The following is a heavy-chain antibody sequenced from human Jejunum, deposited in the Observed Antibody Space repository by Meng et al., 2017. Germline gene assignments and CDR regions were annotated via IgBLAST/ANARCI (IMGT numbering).Heavy chain of an antibody. CDR1: GYPFTTNG. CDR3: ARSRDYAHDY. J-gene: IGHJ4*02. D-gene: IGHD4-17*01. CDR2: INAYSGNT. V-gene: IGHV1-18*01. Sequence: QVRVVQNGAGVKRPGASETVSCKASGYPFTTNGNTWVRQAPGQGLEWMGWINAYSGNTNYAQKVQGRVTLTTDTSTTTAYMELRSLRSDDTAVYYCARSRDYAHDYWGQGTLVTVSS.